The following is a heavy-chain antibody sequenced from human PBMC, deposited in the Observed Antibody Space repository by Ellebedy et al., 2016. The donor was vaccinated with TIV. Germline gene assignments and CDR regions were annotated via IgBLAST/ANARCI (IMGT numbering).Heavy chain of an antibody. CDR2: IIPIFGTA. D-gene: IGHD3-16*01. J-gene: IGHJ4*02. V-gene: IGHV1-69*13. CDR1: GGTFSSYA. Sequence: AASVKVSCKASGGTFSSYAISWVRQAPGQGLEWMGGIIPIFGTANYAQKFKGRVTITADESTSTAYMELSSLRSEDTAVYYCARGVWGGPFDNWGQGTLVTVSS. CDR3: ARGVWGGPFDN.